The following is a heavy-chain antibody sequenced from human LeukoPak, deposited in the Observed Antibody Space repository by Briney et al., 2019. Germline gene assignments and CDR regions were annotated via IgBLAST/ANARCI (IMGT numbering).Heavy chain of an antibody. D-gene: IGHD6-25*01. Sequence: GRSLRLSCTASGFTFGDYAMSWVRQAPGKGLEWAGFIRSNLYGGTTEYAASVKGRFTISRDDSKSIAYLQLNSLKTEDTAVYYCTTVSGSAAFGIWGQGTMVAVSS. CDR1: GFTFGDYA. V-gene: IGHV3-49*04. J-gene: IGHJ3*02. CDR2: IRSNLYGGTT. CDR3: TTVSGSAAFGI.